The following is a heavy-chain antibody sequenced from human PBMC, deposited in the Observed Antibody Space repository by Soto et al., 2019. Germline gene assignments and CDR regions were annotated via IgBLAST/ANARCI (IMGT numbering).Heavy chain of an antibody. D-gene: IGHD3-10*01. CDR1: GESFSRHY. CDR2: INHSGST. Sequence: SETLSLTCGVYGESFSRHYCTWIRQAPGQGLQWIGEINHSGSTNYNPSLKSRVTISVDTSKTQFSLNLTSVTAADTAVYFCARRRRTLGSGNYIDVWGQGTTVTVSS. CDR3: ARRRRTLGSGNYIDV. J-gene: IGHJ6*03. V-gene: IGHV4-34*01.